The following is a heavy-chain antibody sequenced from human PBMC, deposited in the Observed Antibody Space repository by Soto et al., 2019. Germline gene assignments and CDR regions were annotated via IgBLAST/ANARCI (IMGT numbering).Heavy chain of an antibody. D-gene: IGHD3-16*02. J-gene: IGHJ4*02. CDR1: GYTFTSYA. CDR2: INAGNGNT. CDR3: ARDGVMITFGGVIVDYYFDY. Sequence: QVQLVQSGAEVKKPGASVKVSCKASGYTFTSYAMHWVRQAPGQRLEWMGWINAGNGNTKYSQKFQGRVTITRDTPASTAYMELSSLRSEDTAVYYCARDGVMITFGGVIVDYYFDYWGQGTLVTVSS. V-gene: IGHV1-3*01.